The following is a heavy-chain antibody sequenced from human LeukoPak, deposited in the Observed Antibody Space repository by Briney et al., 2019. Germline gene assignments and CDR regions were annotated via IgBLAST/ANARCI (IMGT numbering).Heavy chain of an antibody. V-gene: IGHV6-1*01. CDR1: GDSVSSNSAA. Sequence: SQTLSLTCAISGDSVSSNSAAWNWIRQSPSRGLEWLGRTYYRSKWYNDYAVSVKSRITINPDTSKNQFSLKLSSVTAADTAVYYCASPRKRYCSSTSCPKASYYFDYWGQGTLVTVSS. CDR3: ASPRKRYCSSTSCPKASYYFDY. CDR2: TYYRSKWYN. J-gene: IGHJ4*02. D-gene: IGHD2-2*01.